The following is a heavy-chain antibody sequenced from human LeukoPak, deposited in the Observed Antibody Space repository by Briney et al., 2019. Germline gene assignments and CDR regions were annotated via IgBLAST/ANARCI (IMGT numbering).Heavy chain of an antibody. CDR1: GGSISSGDYY. D-gene: IGHD3-22*01. J-gene: IGHJ6*02. V-gene: IGHV4-30-4*01. CDR3: ARTHSPGDSSGYYYLFYYYGMDV. Sequence: SETLSLTCTVSGGSISSGDYYWSWIRQPPGKGLEWIGYIYYSGSTYYNPSLKSRVTISVDTSKNQFSLKLSSVTAADTAVYYCARTHSPGDSSGYYYLFYYYGMDVWGQGTTVTVSS. CDR2: IYYSGST.